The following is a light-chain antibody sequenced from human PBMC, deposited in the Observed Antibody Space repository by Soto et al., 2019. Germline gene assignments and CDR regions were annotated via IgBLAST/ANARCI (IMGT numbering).Light chain of an antibody. CDR1: QSISQY. Sequence: DIQMTQSPSSLSASVGDRVTITCRASQSISQYLAWYQQKPGKAPKLLIYDASSLEGGIPSRFSGSGSGTKFTIPISSLQPADFATYYRQQYNSESTFGQGTKLGIK. J-gene: IGKJ2*01. V-gene: IGKV1-5*01. CDR2: DAS. CDR3: QQYNSEST.